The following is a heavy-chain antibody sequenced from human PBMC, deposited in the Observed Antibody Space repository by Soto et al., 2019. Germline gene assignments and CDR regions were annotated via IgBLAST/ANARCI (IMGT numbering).Heavy chain of an antibody. CDR2: IWYDGSNK. J-gene: IGHJ4*02. V-gene: IGHV3-33*01. D-gene: IGHD6-19*01. CDR1: GFTFSSYG. Sequence: GGSLRLSCAASGFTFSSYGMHWVRQAPGKGLEWVAVIWYDGSNKYYADSVKGRFTISRDNSKNTLYLQMNSLRAEDTAVYYCARVSGRPYSSGWYFPLFYWGQGTLVTVSS. CDR3: ARVSGRPYSSGWYFPLFY.